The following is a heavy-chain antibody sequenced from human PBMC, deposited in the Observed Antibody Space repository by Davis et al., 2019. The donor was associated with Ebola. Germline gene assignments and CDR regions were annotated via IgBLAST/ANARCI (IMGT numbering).Heavy chain of an antibody. J-gene: IGHJ3*01. D-gene: IGHD1-20*01. Sequence: GESLKISCKGSGYTFTSYWIAWVRQVPGKGLEWMGSIYPGDSETRYSPSFRGQVTISADRSIKTAFLQWSSLKASDTAMYYCASLRRTITGMDDAFDLWGQGTMVTVSS. V-gene: IGHV5-51*01. CDR3: ASLRRTITGMDDAFDL. CDR1: GYTFTSYW. CDR2: IYPGDSET.